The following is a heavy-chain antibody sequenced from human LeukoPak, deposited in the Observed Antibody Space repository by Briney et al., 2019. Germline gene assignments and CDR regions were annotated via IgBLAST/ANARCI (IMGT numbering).Heavy chain of an antibody. CDR1: GFTFSGSA. CDR2: IRSKANSYAT. J-gene: IGHJ4*02. Sequence: GGSLRLSCAASGFTFSGSAMHWVRQASGKGLEWVGRIRSKANSYATAYAASVKGRFTISRDDSKNTAYLQMNSLKTEDTAVYYCTSLQVTAFDYWGQGTLVTVSS. CDR3: TSLQVTAFDY. D-gene: IGHD1-14*01. V-gene: IGHV3-73*01.